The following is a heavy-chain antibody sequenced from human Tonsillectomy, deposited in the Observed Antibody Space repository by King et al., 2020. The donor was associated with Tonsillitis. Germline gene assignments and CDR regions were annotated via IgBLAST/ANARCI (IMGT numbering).Heavy chain of an antibody. Sequence: VQLVESGGGSVQPGRSLRLSCTTSGFIFGDYAVSWVRQAQGKGLVWVGFIRSKAYGGTTEYAASVKGRFTISRDDSKTIAYLQMNSLKTEDTAVSYCARHYGWGTYPSVSYYFDIWGQGTMVTVSS. J-gene: IGHJ4*02. CDR2: IRSKAYGGTT. CDR3: ARHYGWGTYPSVSYYFDI. D-gene: IGHD3-16*02. V-gene: IGHV3-49*04. CDR1: GFIFGDYA.